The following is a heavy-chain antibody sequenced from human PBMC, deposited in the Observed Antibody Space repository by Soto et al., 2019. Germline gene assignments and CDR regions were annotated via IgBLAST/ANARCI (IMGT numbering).Heavy chain of an antibody. J-gene: IGHJ6*04. V-gene: IGHV3-74*01. CDR3: ARVGDFWGGYYSSVHV. Sequence: EVQLVESGGGLVQPGGSLTLSCAASGFTFSRYWMYWVRQAPGKGLVWVSRINSDGSDTSNAGSVNGRFTISRDNAKNTLHRQMNSLRAEDTAVYYCARVGDFWGGYYSSVHVWGNGTTVTVSS. D-gene: IGHD3-3*01. CDR2: INSDGSDT. CDR1: GFTFSRYW.